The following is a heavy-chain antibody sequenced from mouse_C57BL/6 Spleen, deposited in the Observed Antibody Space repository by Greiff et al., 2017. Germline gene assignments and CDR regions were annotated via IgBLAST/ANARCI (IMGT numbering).Heavy chain of an antibody. CDR3: ARVYDYDGENAMDY. J-gene: IGHJ4*01. Sequence: VQLQESGPELVKPGASVKISCKASGYAFSSSWMNWVKQRPGKGLEWIGRMYPGDGDTNYNGKFKGKATLTADKSSSTAYMQLSSLTSEDSAVYVCARVYDYDGENAMDYWGQGTSATVSS. V-gene: IGHV1-82*01. D-gene: IGHD2-4*01. CDR2: MYPGDGDT. CDR1: GYAFSSSW.